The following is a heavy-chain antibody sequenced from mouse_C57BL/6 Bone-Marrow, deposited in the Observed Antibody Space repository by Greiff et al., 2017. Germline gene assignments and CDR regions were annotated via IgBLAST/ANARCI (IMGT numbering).Heavy chain of an antibody. CDR1: GYTFTSYW. V-gene: IGHV1-64*01. CDR3: ARYDGYYVGWYFDV. D-gene: IGHD2-3*01. CDR2: IHPNSGST. J-gene: IGHJ1*03. Sequence: VQLQQPGAELVKPGASVKLSCKASGYTFTSYWMHWVKQRPGQGLEWIGMIHPNSGSTNYNEKFKSKATLTVDKSSSTAYMQLSSLTSEDSAVYYCARYDGYYVGWYFDVWGTGTTVTVSS.